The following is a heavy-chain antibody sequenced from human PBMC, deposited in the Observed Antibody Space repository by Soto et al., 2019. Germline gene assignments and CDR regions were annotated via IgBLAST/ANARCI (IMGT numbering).Heavy chain of an antibody. V-gene: IGHV3-33*01. CDR1: GFTFSSYG. CDR2: IWYDGSNK. D-gene: IGHD1-26*01. CDR3: ARDSGGELQLPFDI. J-gene: IGHJ3*02. Sequence: QVQLVESGGGVVQPGRSLRLSCAASGFTFSSYGMHWVRQAPGKGLEWVAVIWYDGSNKYYADSVKGRFTISRDNSKNTLYLQMNSLRAEDTAVYYCARDSGGELQLPFDIWGQGTMVTVSS.